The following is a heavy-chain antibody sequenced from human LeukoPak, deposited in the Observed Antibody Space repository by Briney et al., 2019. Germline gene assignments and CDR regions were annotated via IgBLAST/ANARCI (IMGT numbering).Heavy chain of an antibody. Sequence: PGGSLRLSCAASGFTFSSYAMSWVRQAPGKGLEWVSYISSSGSTIYYADSVKGRFTISRDNAKNSLYLQMNSLRAEDTAVYYCARDETTVTSIDYWGQGTLVTVSS. CDR3: ARDETTVTSIDY. J-gene: IGHJ4*02. D-gene: IGHD4-17*01. CDR1: GFTFSSYA. CDR2: ISSSGSTI. V-gene: IGHV3-11*04.